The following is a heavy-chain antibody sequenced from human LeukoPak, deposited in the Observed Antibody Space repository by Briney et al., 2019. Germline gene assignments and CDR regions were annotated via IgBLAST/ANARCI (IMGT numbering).Heavy chain of an antibody. V-gene: IGHV3-53*05. Sequence: GGSLRLSCAASGFIVSSNYMSWVRQAPGKGLEWVSVIYSGGITYYADSVKGRFTISRDNSKNTLYLQMNSLRAEDTAVYYCARDPLYYYDSSGYYYDYWGQGTLVTVSS. J-gene: IGHJ4*02. CDR3: ARDPLYYYDSSGYYYDY. CDR1: GFIVSSNY. D-gene: IGHD3-22*01. CDR2: IYSGGIT.